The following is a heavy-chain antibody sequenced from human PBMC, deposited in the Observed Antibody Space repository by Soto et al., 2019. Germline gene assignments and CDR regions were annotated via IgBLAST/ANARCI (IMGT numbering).Heavy chain of an antibody. CDR1: GGTFSSYG. Sequence: QVQLVQSGAEVKKPGSSVKVSCEASGGTFSSYGISWVRQAPGQGLEWMGGIIPIFGTADYTQKFQGRVTIIADESTSTAYMELSSLRSEDTAVYYCATQGLPNYYYYGMDVWGQGTTVTVSS. V-gene: IGHV1-69*12. J-gene: IGHJ6*02. CDR3: ATQGLPNYYYYGMDV. CDR2: IIPIFGTA.